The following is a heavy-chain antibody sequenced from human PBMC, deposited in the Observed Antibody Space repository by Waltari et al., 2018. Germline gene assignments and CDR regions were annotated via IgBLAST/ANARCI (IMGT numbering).Heavy chain of an antibody. Sequence: QVHLQESGPGLAKPSQTLSLTCSVSGAAINSGDYYWSWIRQPPGKGLEWIGYISYSGTTYYTPSLKSRVSISLDTAKNDFSLEVRSVTAADTAMYYCARVDTIFGVVPHADAFDIWGPGPMVTVAS. V-gene: IGHV4-30-4*08. CDR3: ARVDTIFGVVPHADAFDI. J-gene: IGHJ3*02. CDR2: ISYSGTT. CDR1: GAAINSGDYY. D-gene: IGHD3-3*01.